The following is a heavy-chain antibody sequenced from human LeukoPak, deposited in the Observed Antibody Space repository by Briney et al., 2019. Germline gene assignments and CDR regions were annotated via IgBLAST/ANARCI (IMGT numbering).Heavy chain of an antibody. CDR1: GGSFSGYY. Sequence: NPSETLSLTCAVYGGSFSGYYWSWIRQPPGKGLEWIGEINHSGSTNYNPSLKSRVTISVDTSKNQFSLKLSSVTAADTAVYYCARADVDAFDIWGQGTMVTVSS. J-gene: IGHJ3*02. V-gene: IGHV4-34*01. CDR2: INHSGST. CDR3: ARADVDAFDI.